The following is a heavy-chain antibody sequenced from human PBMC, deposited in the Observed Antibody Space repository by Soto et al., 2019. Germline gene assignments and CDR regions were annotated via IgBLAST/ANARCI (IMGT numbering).Heavy chain of an antibody. CDR3: ARDIFPVVQKGGWFDP. D-gene: IGHD3-16*01. CDR2: ISAYNGNT. CDR1: GYTFTSYG. Sequence: GASVKVSCKASGYTFTSYGISWVRQAPGQGLEWMGWISAYNGNTNYAQKLQGRATMTTDTSTSTAYMELRSLRSDDTAVYYCARDIFPVVQKGGWFDPWGQGTLVTVPQ. V-gene: IGHV1-18*01. J-gene: IGHJ5*02.